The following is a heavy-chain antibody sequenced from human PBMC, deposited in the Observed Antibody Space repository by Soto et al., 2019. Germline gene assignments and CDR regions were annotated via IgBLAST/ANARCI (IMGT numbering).Heavy chain of an antibody. J-gene: IGHJ4*02. D-gene: IGHD3-22*01. Sequence: VKVSCKASGYTFTGYYMHWVRQAPGQGLEWMGWINPNSGGTNYAQKFQGRVTMTRDTSISTAYMELSRLRSDDTAVYYCARGYYYDSSGYYYGYYFDYWGQGTLVTVSS. CDR2: INPNSGGT. CDR1: GYTFTGYY. V-gene: IGHV1-2*02. CDR3: ARGYYYDSSGYYYGYYFDY.